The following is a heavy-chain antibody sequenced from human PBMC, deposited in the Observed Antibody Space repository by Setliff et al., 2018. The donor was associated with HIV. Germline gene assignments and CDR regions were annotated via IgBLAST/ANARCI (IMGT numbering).Heavy chain of an antibody. CDR1: GGSISSGGYY. J-gene: IGHJ4*02. D-gene: IGHD5-12*01. Sequence: PSETLSLTCTVSGGSISSGGYYWSWIRQHPGKGLEWIGYIYYSGSTYYNPSLKSRVTISVDTSKNQFSLKMSSVTAADTAVYYCTRLAGGYADYWGQGTLVTVSS. CDR3: TRLAGGYADY. V-gene: IGHV4-31*03. CDR2: IYYSGST.